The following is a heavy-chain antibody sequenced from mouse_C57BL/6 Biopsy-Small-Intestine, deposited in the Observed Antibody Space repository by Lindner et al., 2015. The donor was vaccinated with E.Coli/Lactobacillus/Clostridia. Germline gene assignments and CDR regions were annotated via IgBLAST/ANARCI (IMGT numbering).Heavy chain of an antibody. CDR3: ARRSNYDYAMDY. V-gene: IGHV1-47*01. CDR2: FHPYNDDT. Sequence: VQLQESGAELVKPGASVKMSCKASGYTFTTYPIEWMKQNHGKSLEWIGNFHPYNDDTNYNEKFKGKATLTVEKSSSTVYLELSRLASDDSAVYYCARRSNYDYAMDYWGQGTSVTVSS. CDR1: GYTFTTYP. D-gene: IGHD2-5*01. J-gene: IGHJ4*01.